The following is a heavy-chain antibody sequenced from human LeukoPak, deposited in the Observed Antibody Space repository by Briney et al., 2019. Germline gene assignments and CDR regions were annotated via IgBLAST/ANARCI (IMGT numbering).Heavy chain of an antibody. J-gene: IGHJ6*03. Sequence: GGSLRLSCAASGFTVSSNYMSWVRQAPGKGLEWVSVIYSGGSTYYADSVKGRFTISRDNSKNTLYLQMNSLRAEDTAVYYCAKLSDAGGYYYYYYMDVWGKGTTVTVSS. V-gene: IGHV3-53*05. CDR1: GFTVSSNY. CDR2: IYSGGST. CDR3: AKLSDAGGYYYYYYMDV. D-gene: IGHD2/OR15-2a*01.